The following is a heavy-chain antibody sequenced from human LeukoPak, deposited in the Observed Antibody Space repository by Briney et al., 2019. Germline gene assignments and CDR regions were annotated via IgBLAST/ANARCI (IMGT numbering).Heavy chain of an antibody. D-gene: IGHD3-10*01. CDR1: GYTFTGYY. V-gene: IGHV1-24*01. Sequence: GASVKVSCKASGYTFTGYYMHWMRQAPGQGLEWMGGFDPEDGETIYAQKFQGRVTMTEDTSTDTAYIELSSLRSEDTAVYYCATVWFGAFYYFDYWGQGTLVTVSS. J-gene: IGHJ4*02. CDR3: ATVWFGAFYYFDY. CDR2: FDPEDGET.